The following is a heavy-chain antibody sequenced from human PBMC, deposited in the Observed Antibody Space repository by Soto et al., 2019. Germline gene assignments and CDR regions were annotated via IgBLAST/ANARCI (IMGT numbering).Heavy chain of an antibody. V-gene: IGHV3-33*01. Sequence: VQLVESGGGVVQPGRSLRLSCVASGSTFSNYGMHWVRQAPGKGPEWVAVIWYDGSNKDYGESVKGRFTISRDNSKNTLYLDLNSLRSEDTAVYYCARDGGSPGPSYFDSWGQGSLVIVSS. J-gene: IGHJ4*02. CDR3: ARDGGSPGPSYFDS. CDR1: GSTFSNYG. D-gene: IGHD3-16*01. CDR2: IWYDGSNK.